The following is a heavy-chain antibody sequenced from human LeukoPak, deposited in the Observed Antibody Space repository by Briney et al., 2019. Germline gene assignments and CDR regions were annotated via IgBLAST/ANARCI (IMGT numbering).Heavy chain of an antibody. CDR3: ARGPQQRYYYYMDV. CDR1: GGSISSYY. CDR2: IYYSGST. J-gene: IGHJ6*03. V-gene: IGHV4-59*01. Sequence: SETLSLTCTVSGGSISSYYWSWIRQPPGKGLEWIGYIYYSGSTNYNPSLKSRVTISVDTSKNQFSLKLSSVTAADTAVYYCARGPQQRYYYYMDVWGKGTTVTVSS.